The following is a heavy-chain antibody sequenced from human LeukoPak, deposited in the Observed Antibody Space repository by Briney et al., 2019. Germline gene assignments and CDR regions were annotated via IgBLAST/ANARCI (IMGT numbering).Heavy chain of an antibody. Sequence: PGGSLRLSCAASGFSVSSNYMSWVRQAPGKGLERVSVIYSGGNTYYADSVKGRFTISRDKSKNTLYLQMNSLRAEGTAVYYCARKTDSGGQGDYWGPGTLVTVSS. CDR2: IYSGGNT. D-gene: IGHD3-22*01. CDR1: GFSVSSNY. CDR3: ARKTDSGGQGDY. J-gene: IGHJ4*02. V-gene: IGHV3-66*01.